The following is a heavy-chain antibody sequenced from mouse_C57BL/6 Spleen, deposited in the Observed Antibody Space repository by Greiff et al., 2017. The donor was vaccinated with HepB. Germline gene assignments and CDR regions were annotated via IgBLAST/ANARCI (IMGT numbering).Heavy chain of an antibody. CDR1: GYSITSGYY. CDR3: ATSTVVLDY. J-gene: IGHJ2*01. V-gene: IGHV3-6*01. D-gene: IGHD1-1*01. Sequence: EVKLVESGPGLVKPSQSLSLTCSVTGYSITSGYYWNWIRQFPGNKLEWMGYISYDGSNNYNPSLKNRISITRDTSKNQFFLKLNSVTTEDTATYYCATSTVVLDYWGQGTTLTVSS. CDR2: ISYDGSN.